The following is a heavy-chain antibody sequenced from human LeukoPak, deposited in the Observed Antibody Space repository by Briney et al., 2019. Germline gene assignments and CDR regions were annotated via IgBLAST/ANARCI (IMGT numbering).Heavy chain of an antibody. D-gene: IGHD6-6*01. V-gene: IGHV1-2*02. CDR3: ARVAAEYSSSSPLDY. CDR1: GYTFTGYY. J-gene: IGHJ4*02. CDR2: INPNSGGT. Sequence: ASVKVSCKASGYTFTGYYMHWVRQAPGQGLELMGWINPNSGGTNYAQKFQGRVTMTRDTSISTAYMELSRLRSDDTAVYYCARVAAEYSSSSPLDYWGQGTLVTVSS.